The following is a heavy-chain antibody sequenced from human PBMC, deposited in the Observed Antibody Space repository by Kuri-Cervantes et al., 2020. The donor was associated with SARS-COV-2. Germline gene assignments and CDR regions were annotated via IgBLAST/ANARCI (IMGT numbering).Heavy chain of an antibody. J-gene: IGHJ4*02. Sequence: GESLKISCAASGFTFSSYGMHWVRQAPGKGLEWVAFIRYDGSNKYYADSVKGRFTISRDNSKNTLYLQMNSLRAEDTAVYYCAQGFWDIVVVPAPSFDYWGQGTLVTVSS. CDR3: AQGFWDIVVVPAPSFDY. V-gene: IGHV3-30*02. D-gene: IGHD2-2*01. CDR1: GFTFSSYG. CDR2: IRYDGSNK.